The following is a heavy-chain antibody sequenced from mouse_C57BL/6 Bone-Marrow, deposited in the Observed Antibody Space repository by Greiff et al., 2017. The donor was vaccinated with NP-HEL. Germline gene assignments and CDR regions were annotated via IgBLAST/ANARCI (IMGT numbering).Heavy chain of an antibody. CDR1: GFNIKDYY. V-gene: IGHV14-2*01. Sequence: VQLQQSGAELVKPGASVKLSCTASGFNIKDYYMHWVKQRTEQGLEWIGRIDPEDGETKYAPKFQGKATITADTSSNTAYLQLSSLISEDTAVYYCARNLRGAYWGQGTLVTVSA. J-gene: IGHJ3*01. D-gene: IGHD5-1*01. CDR2: IDPEDGET. CDR3: ARNLRGAY.